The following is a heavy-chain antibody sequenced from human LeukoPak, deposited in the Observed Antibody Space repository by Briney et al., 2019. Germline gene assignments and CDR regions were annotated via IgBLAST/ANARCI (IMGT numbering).Heavy chain of an antibody. CDR2: ISGSGGST. V-gene: IGHV3-23*01. CDR1: GFTFSSYA. J-gene: IGHJ3*02. Sequence: GGSLRLSCAASGFTFSSYAMSWARQAPGKGLEWVSAISGSGGSTYYADSVKGRFTISRDNSKNTLYLQMNSLRAEDTAVYYCAKVASSHNYYDSSGYYYVDAFDIWGQGTMVTVSS. CDR3: AKVASSHNYYDSSGYYYVDAFDI. D-gene: IGHD3-22*01.